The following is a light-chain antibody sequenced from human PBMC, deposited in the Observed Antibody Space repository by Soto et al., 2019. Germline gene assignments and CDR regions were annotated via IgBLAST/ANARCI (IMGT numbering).Light chain of an antibody. CDR3: SSYASSNTQV. CDR2: DVS. Sequence: QSGLTQPASVSGSPGQSITVSCIGTSSDVGGYNYVSWYQQHPGKAPKLMIHDVSDRPSGVSNRFSGSKSGNTASLTISGLQAEDEAYYYCSSYASSNTQVFGGGTKLTVL. V-gene: IGLV2-14*01. CDR1: SSDVGGYNY. J-gene: IGLJ2*01.